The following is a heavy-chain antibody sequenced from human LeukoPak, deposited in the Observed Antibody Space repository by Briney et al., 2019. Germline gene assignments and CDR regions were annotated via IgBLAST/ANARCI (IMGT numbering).Heavy chain of an antibody. V-gene: IGHV3-48*03. Sequence: GGSLRLSCAASGLTFSSYEMNWVRQAPGKGLEWVSYISSSGSTIYYADSVKGRFTISRDNAKNSLYLQMNSLRAEDTAVYYCARGGRDGYDFDYWGQGTLVTVSS. CDR3: ARGGRDGYDFDY. CDR2: ISSSGSTI. D-gene: IGHD5-12*01. J-gene: IGHJ4*02. CDR1: GLTFSSYE.